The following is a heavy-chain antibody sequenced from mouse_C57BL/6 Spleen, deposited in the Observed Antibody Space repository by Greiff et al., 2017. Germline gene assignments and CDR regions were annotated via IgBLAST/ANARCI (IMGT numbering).Heavy chain of an antibody. CDR1: GFTFSSYA. J-gene: IGHJ3*01. V-gene: IGHV5-4*03. Sequence: EVKLVESGGGLVKPGGSLKLSCAASGFTFSSYAMSWVRQTPEKRLEWVATISDGGSYTYYPDNVKGRFTISRDNAKNNLYLQMSHLKSEDTAMYYCAIYYDYDGGFAYWGQGTLVTVSA. CDR2: ISDGGSYT. D-gene: IGHD2-4*01. CDR3: AIYYDYDGGFAY.